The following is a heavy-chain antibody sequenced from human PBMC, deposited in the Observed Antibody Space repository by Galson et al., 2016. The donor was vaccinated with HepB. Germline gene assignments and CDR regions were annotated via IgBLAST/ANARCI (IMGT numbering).Heavy chain of an antibody. Sequence: SLRLSCAASGFSVGSYWMTWVRQAPGKGLEYVANINEGGSRTHYLDSAKGRFTISRDNAKNSVALQMDSLRADDTALYYCWSGYTSGIWGQGTMVTVSS. CDR2: INEGGSRT. J-gene: IGHJ3*02. CDR1: GFSVGSYW. D-gene: IGHD6-19*01. CDR3: WSGYTSGI. V-gene: IGHV3-7*01.